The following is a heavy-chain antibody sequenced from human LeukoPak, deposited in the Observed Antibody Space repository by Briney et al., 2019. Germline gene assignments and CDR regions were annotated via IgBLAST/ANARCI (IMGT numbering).Heavy chain of an antibody. Sequence: SETLSLTCAVYGGSFSSYYWSWIRQPPGKGLEWIGYIYYSGSTNYNPSLKSRVTISVDTSKNQFSLKLSSVTAADTAVYYCARDGVGFGDFDYWGQGTLVTVSS. V-gene: IGHV4-59*01. CDR2: IYYSGST. CDR3: ARDGVGFGDFDY. CDR1: GGSFSSYY. D-gene: IGHD3-10*01. J-gene: IGHJ4*02.